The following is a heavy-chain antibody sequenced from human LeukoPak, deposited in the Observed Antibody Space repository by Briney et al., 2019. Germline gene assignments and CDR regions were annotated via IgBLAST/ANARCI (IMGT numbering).Heavy chain of an antibody. Sequence: GGSLRLSCAASGFISSSYWMSWVRQAPGKGLEWVANIKQDGSEKYYVDSVKGRFTISRDNAKNSLYLQMNSLRAEDTAVYYCARGDSGSYYSGFDYWGQGTLVTVSS. CDR1: GFISSSYW. CDR3: ARGDSGSYYSGFDY. J-gene: IGHJ4*02. V-gene: IGHV3-7*03. CDR2: IKQDGSEK. D-gene: IGHD1-26*01.